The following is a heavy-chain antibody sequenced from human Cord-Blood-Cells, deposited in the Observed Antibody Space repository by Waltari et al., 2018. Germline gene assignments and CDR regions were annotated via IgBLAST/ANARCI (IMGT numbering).Heavy chain of an antibody. D-gene: IGHD7-27*01. V-gene: IGHV1-2*02. CDR2: INPNSGGT. J-gene: IGHJ4*02. Sequence: QVQLVQSGAEVKKPGAPVRFSCRSSGPTFTGSSMHWVRQAPGQGLEWMGWINPNSGGTNYAQKFQGRVTMTRDTSISTAYMELSRLRSDDTAVYYCASQLGMNLWGQGTLVTVSS. CDR1: GPTFTGSS. CDR3: ASQLGMNL.